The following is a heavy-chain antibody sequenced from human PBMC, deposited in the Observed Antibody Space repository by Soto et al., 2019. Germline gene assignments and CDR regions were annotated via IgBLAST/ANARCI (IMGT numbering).Heavy chain of an antibody. Sequence: QVQLVQSGAEVKKPGVSVKVSCRASGYTFTSYAMHWVRQAPGQRLEWMGWINPGNGNRKYSQKFQGRVTITRDTSASTAYMELSSLRSEDTAVYYCARGCRGGDADWFDPWGQGTLVTVSS. CDR2: INPGNGNR. V-gene: IGHV1-3*01. CDR3: ARGCRGGDADWFDP. CDR1: GYTFTSYA. D-gene: IGHD2-21*02. J-gene: IGHJ5*02.